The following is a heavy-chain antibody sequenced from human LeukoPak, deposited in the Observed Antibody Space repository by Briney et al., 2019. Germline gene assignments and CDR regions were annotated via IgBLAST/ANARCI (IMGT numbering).Heavy chain of an antibody. CDR3: AREGDYYDSSGPFDY. CDR1: GFTFSSYA. V-gene: IGHV3-23*01. J-gene: IGHJ4*02. CDR2: ISGSGGST. Sequence: GSLRLSCAASGFTFSSYAMSWVRQAPGKGLEWVSAISGSGGSTYYADSVKGRFTISRDNSKNTLYLQMNSLRAEDTAVYYCAREGDYYDSSGPFDYWGQGTLVTVSS. D-gene: IGHD3-22*01.